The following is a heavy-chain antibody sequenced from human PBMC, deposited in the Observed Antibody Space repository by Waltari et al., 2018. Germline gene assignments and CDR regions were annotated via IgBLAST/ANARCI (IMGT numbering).Heavy chain of an antibody. V-gene: IGHV3-23*01. D-gene: IGHD3-16*02. Sequence: EVQLLESAGGLVQPGEALRLSCAASGFSFMGFAMTWVRQAPGEGCEVVASISGSGATPFYADSVKGRFTIVRDNSRDTVYLQMNSLRVDDSAVYYCAKGSRGYTNYFFDSWGQGTLVSVSS. J-gene: IGHJ4*02. CDR1: GFSFMGFA. CDR2: ISGSGATP. CDR3: AKGSRGYTNYFFDS.